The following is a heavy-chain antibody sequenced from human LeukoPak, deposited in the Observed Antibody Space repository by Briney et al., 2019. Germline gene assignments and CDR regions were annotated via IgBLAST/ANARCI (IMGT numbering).Heavy chain of an antibody. Sequence: PSETLSLTCTVSGGSISSGGYYWSWIRQHPGKGLEWIGYIYYSGSTYYNPSLKSRVTISVDTSKNQFSLKLSSVTAADTAVYYCAGYWEAAAAGTGRDAFDIWGQGTMVTVSS. CDR2: IYYSGST. CDR1: GGSISSGGYY. J-gene: IGHJ3*02. CDR3: AGYWEAAAAGTGRDAFDI. V-gene: IGHV4-31*03. D-gene: IGHD6-13*01.